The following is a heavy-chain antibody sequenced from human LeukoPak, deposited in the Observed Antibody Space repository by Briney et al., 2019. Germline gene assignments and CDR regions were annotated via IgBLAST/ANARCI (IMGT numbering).Heavy chain of an antibody. V-gene: IGHV3-33*01. D-gene: IGHD4-23*01. J-gene: IGHJ3*02. CDR2: ISYDGSYK. CDR1: GFTFSNYA. Sequence: GRSLRLSCAASGFTFSNYAMHWVRQPPGKGLEWVAIISYDGSYKYYADSVKGRFTVSRDNSKNTLYLQVNSLTAEDTAVYYCARGNSDAFDIWGQGTMVTVSS. CDR3: ARGNSDAFDI.